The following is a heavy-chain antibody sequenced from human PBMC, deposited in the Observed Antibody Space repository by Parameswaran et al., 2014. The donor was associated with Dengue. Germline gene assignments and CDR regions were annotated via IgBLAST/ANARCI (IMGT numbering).Heavy chain of an antibody. Sequence: VRQAPGKGLEWIGEINHSGSTNYNPSLKSRVTISVDTSKNQFSLKLSSVTAADTAVYYCARGGGIAAAYYYGMDVWGQGTTVTVSS. CDR2: INHSGST. CDR3: ARGGGIAAAYYYGMDV. D-gene: IGHD6-13*01. J-gene: IGHJ6*02. V-gene: IGHV4-34*01.